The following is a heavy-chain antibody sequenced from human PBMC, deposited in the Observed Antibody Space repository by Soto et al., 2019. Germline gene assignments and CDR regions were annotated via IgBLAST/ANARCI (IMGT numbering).Heavy chain of an antibody. D-gene: IGHD1-26*01. CDR1: GYTFTSYD. J-gene: IGHJ6*02. Sequence: VASVKVSCKASGYTFTSYDINWVRQATGQGLEWMGWMNPNSGNTGYAQKFQGRVTMTRNTSISTAYMELSSLRSEDTAVYYCARGSSGSYYDYYYGMDVWGQGTTVTVFS. V-gene: IGHV1-8*01. CDR3: ARGSSGSYYDYYYGMDV. CDR2: MNPNSGNT.